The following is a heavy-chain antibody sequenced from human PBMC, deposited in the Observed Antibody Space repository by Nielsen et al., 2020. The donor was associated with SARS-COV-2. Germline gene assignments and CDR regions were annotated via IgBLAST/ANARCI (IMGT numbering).Heavy chain of an antibody. Sequence: WVRQAPGQGLEWMGWISAYNGNTNYAQKFQGRVTITADESTSTAYMELSSLRSEDTAVYYCARGAAARRFYYYYYYMDVWGKGTTVTVSS. D-gene: IGHD6-6*01. J-gene: IGHJ6*03. V-gene: IGHV1-18*01. CDR2: ISAYNGNT. CDR3: ARGAAARRFYYYYYYMDV.